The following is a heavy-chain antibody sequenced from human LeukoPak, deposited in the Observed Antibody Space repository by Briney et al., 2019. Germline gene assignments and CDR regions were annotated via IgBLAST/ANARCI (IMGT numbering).Heavy chain of an antibody. Sequence: SGGSLRLSCAASGFTFSSYAMSWVRQAPGKGLEWVSAISGSGGSTYYADSVKGRFTISRDNSKNTLYLQINSLRAEDTAVYYCAKDGGSSGGWFDPWGQGTLVTVSS. CDR3: AKDGGSSGGWFDP. V-gene: IGHV3-23*01. CDR2: ISGSGGST. J-gene: IGHJ5*02. D-gene: IGHD6-13*01. CDR1: GFTFSSYA.